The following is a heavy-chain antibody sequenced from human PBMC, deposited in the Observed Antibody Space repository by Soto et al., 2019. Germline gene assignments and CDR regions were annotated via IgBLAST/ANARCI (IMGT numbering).Heavy chain of an antibody. Sequence: QVQLQESGPRLVKPSETLSLTCAVSGDSITSHHWSWVRQSPGKGLECIGWIHYSGNYISNPSLRGRIRISLDTSRSQFSLMLTSVTAADTAVYYCARLPNIGPNPPFDHGCQGILVTVSS. CDR2: IHYSGNY. V-gene: IGHV4-59*08. CDR3: ARLPNIGPNPPFDH. D-gene: IGHD2-15*01. CDR1: GDSITSHH. J-gene: IGHJ4*02.